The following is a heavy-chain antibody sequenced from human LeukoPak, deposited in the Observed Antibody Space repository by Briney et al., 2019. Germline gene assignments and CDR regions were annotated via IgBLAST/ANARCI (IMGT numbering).Heavy chain of an antibody. CDR3: ARDRSSSSGEGLYYYYYGMDV. CDR2: ISAYNGNT. Sequence: ASVKVSCEASGYTFTSYGISWVRQAPGQGLEWMGWISAYNGNTNYAQKLQGRVTMTTDTSTSTAYMELRSLRSDDTAVYYCARDRSSSSGEGLYYYYYGMDVWGQGTTVTVSS. CDR1: GYTFTSYG. D-gene: IGHD6-6*01. J-gene: IGHJ6*02. V-gene: IGHV1-18*01.